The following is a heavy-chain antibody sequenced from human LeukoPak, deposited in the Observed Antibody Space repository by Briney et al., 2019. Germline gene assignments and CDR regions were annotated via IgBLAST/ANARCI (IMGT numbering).Heavy chain of an antibody. CDR2: IKQDGSEK. V-gene: IGHV3-7*01. CDR1: GFTFSSYW. Sequence: PGGSLRLPCAASGFTFSSYWMSWVRQAPGKGLEWVANIKQDGSEKYYVDSVKGRFTISRDNAKNSLYLQMNSLRAEDTAVYYCARTRLQIAAAGTQTLYFDYWGQGTLVTVSS. D-gene: IGHD6-13*01. CDR3: ARTRLQIAAAGTQTLYFDY. J-gene: IGHJ4*02.